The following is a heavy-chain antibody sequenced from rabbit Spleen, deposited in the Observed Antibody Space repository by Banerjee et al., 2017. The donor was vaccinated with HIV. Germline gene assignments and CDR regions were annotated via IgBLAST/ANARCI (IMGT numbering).Heavy chain of an antibody. CDR2: IDTGSRDFT. CDR3: ARDTGSSFSSYGMDL. CDR1: GFSFSSSYD. V-gene: IGHV1S45*01. Sequence: QEQLEESGGDLVKPEGSLTLTCTASGFSFSSSYDMCWVRQAPGKGLEWIACIDTGSRDFTYYASWAKGRFTISKTSSTTVTLQVTSLTVADTATYFCARDTGSSFSSYGMDLWGQGTLVTVS. D-gene: IGHD8-1*01. J-gene: IGHJ6*01.